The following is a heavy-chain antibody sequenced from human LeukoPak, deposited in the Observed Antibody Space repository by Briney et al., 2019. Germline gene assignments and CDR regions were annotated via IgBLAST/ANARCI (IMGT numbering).Heavy chain of an antibody. D-gene: IGHD3-10*01. CDR1: GGTFSSYA. CDR3: ARHGSYYYGSGSKKNWFDP. CDR2: IIPIFGTA. Sequence: SVKVSCKASGGTFSSYAISWVRQAPGQGLEWMGGIIPIFGTANYAQKFQGRVTITTDESTSTAYMELSSLRSEDTAVYYCARHGSYYYGSGSKKNWFDPWGQGTLVTVSS. V-gene: IGHV1-69*05. J-gene: IGHJ5*02.